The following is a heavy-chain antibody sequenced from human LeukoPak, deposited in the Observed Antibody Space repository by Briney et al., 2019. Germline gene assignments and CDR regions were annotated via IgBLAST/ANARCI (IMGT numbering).Heavy chain of an antibody. V-gene: IGHV3-30*18. CDR3: AKDLGGSFFDP. D-gene: IGHD1-26*01. CDR2: ISYHGSNK. J-gene: IGHJ5*02. CDR1: GFTFSSYG. Sequence: QPGGSLRLSCAASGFTFSSYGMHWVRQAPGKGLEWVAVISYHGSNKYYADSVKGRFTISRDNSKNTLYLQMNSLRAEDTAVYYCAKDLGGSFFDPWGQGTLVTVSS.